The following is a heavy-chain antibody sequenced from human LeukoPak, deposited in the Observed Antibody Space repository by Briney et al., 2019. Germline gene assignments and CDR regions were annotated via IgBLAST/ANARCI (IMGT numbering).Heavy chain of an antibody. CDR1: GYTFTSYG. CDR3: ARVVMITFGGVIDTSDY. V-gene: IGHV1-18*01. CDR2: ISAYNGNT. Sequence: GASVKVSCKASGYTFTSYGISWVRQAPGQGLEWMGWISAYNGNTNYAQKLQGRVTMTTDTSTSTAYMELRSLRSDDTAVYYCARVVMITFGGVIDTSDYWGQGTLVTVSS. J-gene: IGHJ4*02. D-gene: IGHD3-16*02.